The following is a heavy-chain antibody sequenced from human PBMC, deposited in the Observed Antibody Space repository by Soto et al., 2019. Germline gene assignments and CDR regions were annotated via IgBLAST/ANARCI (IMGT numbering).Heavy chain of an antibody. CDR2: IYYSGST. D-gene: IGHD5-18*01. V-gene: IGHV4-31*03. CDR3: ARVGAMVTGYYFDY. Sequence: QVQLQESGPGLVKPSQTLSLTYTVSGGSISSGGYYWSWIRQHPGKGLEWIGYIYYSGSTYYNPSLKSRVTISVDTSKNQFSLKLSSVTAADTAVYYCARVGAMVTGYYFDYWGQGTLVTVSS. J-gene: IGHJ4*02. CDR1: GGSISSGGYY.